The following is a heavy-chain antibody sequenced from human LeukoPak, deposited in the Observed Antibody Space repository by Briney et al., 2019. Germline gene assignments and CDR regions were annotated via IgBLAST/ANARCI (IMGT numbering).Heavy chain of an antibody. Sequence: SETLSLTCAVYGGSFSGYYWSWIRQPPGKGLEGIGEINHSGSTNYNPSLKSRVTISVDTSKNQSSLKLTSVTAADTAVYYCARTPTFDYWGQGTLVTVSS. V-gene: IGHV4-34*01. CDR3: ARTPTFDY. CDR1: GGSFSGYY. J-gene: IGHJ4*02. CDR2: INHSGST.